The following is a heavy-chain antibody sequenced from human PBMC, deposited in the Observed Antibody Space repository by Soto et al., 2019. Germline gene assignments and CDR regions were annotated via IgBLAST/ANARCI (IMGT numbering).Heavy chain of an antibody. J-gene: IGHJ4*02. D-gene: IGHD1-26*01. CDR1: GFTSSTYW. CDR3: ASALVSATFYY. V-gene: IGHV3-7*01. Sequence: GGSLRLSCAASGFTSSTYWMSWVRQAPGKGLECVANIHQDGNKKYCVDSVRGRFTISRDNAENTLYLQMNSLRAEDTAVYYCASALVSATFYYWGLGVLVTVSS. CDR2: IHQDGNKK.